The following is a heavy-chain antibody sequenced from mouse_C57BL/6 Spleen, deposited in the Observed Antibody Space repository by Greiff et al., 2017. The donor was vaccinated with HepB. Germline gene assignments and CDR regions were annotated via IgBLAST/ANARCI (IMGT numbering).Heavy chain of an antibody. D-gene: IGHD1-1*01. Sequence: QVQLQQPGAELVKPGASVKLSCKASGYTFTSYWMHWVKQRPGQGLEWIGMIHPNSGSTNYNEKFKSKATLTVDKSSSTAYMQLSSLTSEDSAVYYCARPIYYYGSSYSYWGQGTTLTVSS. CDR1: GYTFTSYW. CDR2: IHPNSGST. CDR3: ARPIYYYGSSYSY. J-gene: IGHJ2*01. V-gene: IGHV1-64*01.